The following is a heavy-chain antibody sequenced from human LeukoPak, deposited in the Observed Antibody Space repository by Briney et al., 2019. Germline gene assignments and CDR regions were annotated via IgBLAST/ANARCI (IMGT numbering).Heavy chain of an antibody. CDR1: GFTFSSYS. V-gene: IGHV3-48*01. CDR3: ARAPAAPYYYYMDV. Sequence: GGSLRLSCAASGFTFSSYSMNWVRQAPGKGLEWVSYISSSSSTIYYADSVKGRFTISRDNAKNSLYLQMNSLRAEDTAVYYCARAPAAPYYYYMDVWGKGTTVTVSS. CDR2: ISSSSSTI. J-gene: IGHJ6*03. D-gene: IGHD2-15*01.